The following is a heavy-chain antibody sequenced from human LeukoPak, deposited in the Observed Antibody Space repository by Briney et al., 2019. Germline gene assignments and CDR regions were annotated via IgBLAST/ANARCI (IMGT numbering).Heavy chain of an antibody. V-gene: IGHV6-1*01. CDR1: GDSVSSNSAA. CDR3: VRDSGYGLDAFDT. J-gene: IGHJ3*02. D-gene: IGHD5-12*01. Sequence: SQTLSLTCVISGDSVSSNSAAWNWIRQSPSRGLEWLGRTYYRSKWYNEYSVSVKSRIIINPDISKNHFSLQLNSVTPEDTAVYYCVRDSGYGLDAFDTWGQGTMVTVSS. CDR2: TYYRSKWYN.